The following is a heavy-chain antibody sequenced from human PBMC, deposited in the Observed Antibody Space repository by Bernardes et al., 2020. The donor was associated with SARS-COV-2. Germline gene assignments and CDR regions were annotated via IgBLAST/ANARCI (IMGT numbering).Heavy chain of an antibody. Sequence: SETLSLTCSVSGDSFRSGGDYWSWIRQPPGKGLEWIGYIFSRGNTYYNPSLMNRVIISQDTSKNQFYLKVRSVTAADTAVYYCARDMNYFDTTGGHDAFDVWGPGTKVSVSS. D-gene: IGHD3-22*01. J-gene: IGHJ3*01. CDR1: GDSFRSGGDY. CDR2: IFSRGNT. CDR3: ARDMNYFDTTGGHDAFDV. V-gene: IGHV4-30-4*01.